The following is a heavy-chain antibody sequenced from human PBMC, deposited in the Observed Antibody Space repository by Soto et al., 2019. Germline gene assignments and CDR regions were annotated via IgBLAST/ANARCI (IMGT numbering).Heavy chain of an antibody. CDR1: GGSFSGYY. CDR3: VSLFWTGYHWFEP. D-gene: IGHD3-3*01. V-gene: IGHV4-34*01. Sequence: SETLSLTCAGYGGSFSGYYWSWIRQPPGKGLEWIGEINHSGSTNYNPSLKSRVTISVDTSKNQFSLKLSSVTAADTAVYYCVSLFWTGYHWFEPWGKGTLVTVSS. CDR2: INHSGST. J-gene: IGHJ5*02.